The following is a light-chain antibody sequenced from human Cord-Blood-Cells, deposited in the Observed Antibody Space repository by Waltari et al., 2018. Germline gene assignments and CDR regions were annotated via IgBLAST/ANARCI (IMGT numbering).Light chain of an antibody. Sequence: EIVLTQSPATLSLSPGERATLSCRASQSVSTYLAWYQQKPGQAPRRLIYGASNRGTGIPARFSGSGSGTDFTLTNSSLGPEDFAVYYCQRRSNCPPITFGQGTRLEIK. CDR2: GAS. V-gene: IGKV3-11*01. CDR1: QSVSTY. CDR3: QRRSNCPPIT. J-gene: IGKJ5*01.